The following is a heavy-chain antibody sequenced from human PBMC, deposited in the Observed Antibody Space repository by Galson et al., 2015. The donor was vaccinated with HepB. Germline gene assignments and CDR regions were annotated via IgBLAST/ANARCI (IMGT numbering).Heavy chain of an antibody. CDR2: FDPEDGET. V-gene: IGHV1-24*01. Sequence: SVKVSCKVSGYTLTELSMHWVRQAPGKGLEWMGGFDPEDGETIYAQKFQGRVTMTEDTSTDTAYMELSSLRSEDTAVYYCATADILYSSSWGRSDYWGQGTLVTVSS. CDR3: ATADILYSSSWGRSDY. CDR1: GYTLTELS. D-gene: IGHD6-13*01. J-gene: IGHJ4*02.